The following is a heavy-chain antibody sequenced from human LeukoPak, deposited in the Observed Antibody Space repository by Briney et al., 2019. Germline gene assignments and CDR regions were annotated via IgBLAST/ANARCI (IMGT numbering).Heavy chain of an antibody. CDR3: AKEALGDSSGWYDY. CDR1: GFTFNNYA. J-gene: IGHJ4*02. D-gene: IGHD6-19*01. CDR2: ISGSGEST. Sequence: GGSLRLSCAASGFTFNNYALTWVRQAPGQGLEWVSGISGSGESTVYADSVKGRFTISRDNSKNTLYLQMNSLRAEDTAVYYCAKEALGDSSGWYDYWGQGTLVTVSS. V-gene: IGHV3-23*01.